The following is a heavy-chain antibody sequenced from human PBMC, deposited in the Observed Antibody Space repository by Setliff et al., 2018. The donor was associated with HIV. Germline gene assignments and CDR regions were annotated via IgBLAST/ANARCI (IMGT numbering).Heavy chain of an antibody. D-gene: IGHD3-3*01. V-gene: IGHV4-59*01. CDR3: ARDRGSYNFWSGLARGDNWFDP. Sequence: SETLSLTCTVSGASISTYYWSWIRQPPGKGLEWIGYIFYSGSSNYNPSIKSRVTMSVDTSKNQFSLNLTSVTAADTAVYYCARDRGSYNFWSGLARGDNWFDPWGQGTLVTVSS. CDR2: IFYSGSS. J-gene: IGHJ5*02. CDR1: GASISTYY.